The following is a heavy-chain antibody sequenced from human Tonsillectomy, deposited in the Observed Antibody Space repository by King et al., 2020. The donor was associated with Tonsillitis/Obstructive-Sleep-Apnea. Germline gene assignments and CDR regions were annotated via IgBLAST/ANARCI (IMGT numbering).Heavy chain of an antibody. CDR3: ARDSNYPVLHYSLAF. CDR2: IWDDGTNQ. D-gene: IGHD2-8*01. CDR1: GFTFSRHG. J-gene: IGHJ4*02. V-gene: IGHV3-33*01. Sequence: VQLVESGGGVVQPGRSLRLSCAVSGFTFSRHGMHWVRQAPGKGLEWVALIWDDGTNQFYSDSVKGRFTISRDNFKNMLYLQMNSLRAEDTSVYYCARDSNYPVLHYSLAFWGQGTLVTGSS.